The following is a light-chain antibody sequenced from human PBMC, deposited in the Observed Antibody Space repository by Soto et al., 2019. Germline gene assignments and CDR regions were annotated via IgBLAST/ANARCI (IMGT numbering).Light chain of an antibody. Sequence: EIVMTQSPATLSVSPGERATLSCRASQSVSNNLAWYQQKPGQAPRLLIYHASTVATGIPARFSGSGSGTELTLSISSVQSEDFAVYYCQQYNVLPLTFGGGTKVEIK. CDR2: HAS. V-gene: IGKV3-15*01. J-gene: IGKJ4*01. CDR3: QQYNVLPLT. CDR1: QSVSNN.